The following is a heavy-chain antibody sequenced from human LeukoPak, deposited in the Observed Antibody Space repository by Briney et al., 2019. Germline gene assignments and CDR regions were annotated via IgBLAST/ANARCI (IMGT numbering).Heavy chain of an antibody. V-gene: IGHV1-18*01. D-gene: IGHD5-24*01. CDR1: GYTFTNYG. Sequence: ASVKVSCKASGYTFTNYGITWVRQAPGQGLEWMGWISGYQGSTKYAQNFQGRVTMTIDTSTSTAYMDLRSLRSDDTAIYFCARSDLGTITAGPFNSWGQGTLVAVSS. CDR2: ISGYQGST. CDR3: ARSDLGTITAGPFNS. J-gene: IGHJ5*02.